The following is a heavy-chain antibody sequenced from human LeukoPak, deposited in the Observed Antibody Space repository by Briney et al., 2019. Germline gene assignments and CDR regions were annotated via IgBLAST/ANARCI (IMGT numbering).Heavy chain of an antibody. D-gene: IGHD6-6*01. CDR2: IIPIFSTA. V-gene: IGHV1-69*13. CDR3: AGKAGDGSSLYYYYYYMDV. Sequence: ASVKVSCKASGGTFSSYAISWVRQAPGQGLEWMGGIIPIFSTANYAQKFQGRVTITADESTSTAYMELSSLRSEDTAVYYCAGKAGDGSSLYYYYYYMDVWGKGTTVTVSS. J-gene: IGHJ6*03. CDR1: GGTFSSYA.